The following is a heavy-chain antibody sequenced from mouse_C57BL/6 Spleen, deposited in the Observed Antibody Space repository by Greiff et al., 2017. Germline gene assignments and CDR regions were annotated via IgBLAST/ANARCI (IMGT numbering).Heavy chain of an antibody. CDR2: IDPSDSYT. D-gene: IGHD1-2*01. J-gene: IGHJ2*01. CDR3: ARKRVTTADY. Sequence: VQLQQSGAELVKPGASVKLSCKASGYTFTSYWLQWVKQRPGQGLEWIGEIDPSDSYTKYKQKFKGKATLTLDTSSSTAYMQLRSLTSEDSAVYYWARKRVTTADYWGQGTTLTVSS. V-gene: IGHV1-50*01. CDR1: GYTFTSYW.